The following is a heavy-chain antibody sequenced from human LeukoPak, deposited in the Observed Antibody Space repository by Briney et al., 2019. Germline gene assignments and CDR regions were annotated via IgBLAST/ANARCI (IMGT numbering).Heavy chain of an antibody. Sequence: PGGSLRLSCAASGFTFSYYSMNWVRQAPGKGLEWVSYISSSSYIYYADSVKGRFTISRDNAKNALYLQMNSLRAEDTAVYYCARVTLDYGDYELGYWGQGALVTVSS. J-gene: IGHJ4*02. D-gene: IGHD4-17*01. CDR3: ARVTLDYGDYELGY. V-gene: IGHV3-21*01. CDR2: ISSSSYI. CDR1: GFTFSYYS.